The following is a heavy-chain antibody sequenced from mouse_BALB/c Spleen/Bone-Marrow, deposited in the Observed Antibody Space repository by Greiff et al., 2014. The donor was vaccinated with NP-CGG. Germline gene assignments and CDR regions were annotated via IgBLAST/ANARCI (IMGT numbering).Heavy chain of an antibody. CDR3: ARHDGYFDY. CDR2: IYYSGGP. V-gene: IGHV3-1*02. CDR1: GYSITSGYS. Sequence: ESGPDLVKPSQSLSLTCTVTGYSITSGYSWHWIRQFPGNKLEWMGFIYYSGGPNYNPSLKSRVSISRDTSKNQFFLQLNSVTSEDAATYYCARHDGYFDYWGQGTTLTVSS. J-gene: IGHJ2*01. D-gene: IGHD2-3*01.